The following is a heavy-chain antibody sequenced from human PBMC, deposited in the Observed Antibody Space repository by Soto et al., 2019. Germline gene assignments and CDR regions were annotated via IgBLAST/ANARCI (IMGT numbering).Heavy chain of an antibody. CDR2: ISYDGSSN. CDR3: ARRQQSSLRDFGGDWFDP. Sequence: QVQLVESGGGVVQPGRSLRLSCAASGFTFSNYAMHWVRQAPGKGLEWVSVISYDGSSNTYGDSVKGRFTISRDNSKSAWYLQMNSRKPEDTAVYYCARRQQSSLRDFGGDWFDPWGQGTLVTVSS. D-gene: IGHD3-10*01. V-gene: IGHV3-30-3*01. CDR1: GFTFSNYA. J-gene: IGHJ5*02.